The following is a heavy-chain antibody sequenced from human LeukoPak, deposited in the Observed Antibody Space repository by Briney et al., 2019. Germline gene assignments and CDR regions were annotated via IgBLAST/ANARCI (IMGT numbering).Heavy chain of an antibody. J-gene: IGHJ4*02. V-gene: IGHV1-18*04. Sequence: GASVKVSCKASGYTFTSYGISWVRQDPGQGLEWMGWISAYNGNTNYAQKLQGRVTMTTDTSTSTAYMELRSLRSDDTAVYYCARGRIVATIRAFVGYYFDYWGQGTLVTVSS. CDR1: GYTFTSYG. CDR3: ARGRIVATIRAFVGYYFDY. CDR2: ISAYNGNT. D-gene: IGHD5-12*01.